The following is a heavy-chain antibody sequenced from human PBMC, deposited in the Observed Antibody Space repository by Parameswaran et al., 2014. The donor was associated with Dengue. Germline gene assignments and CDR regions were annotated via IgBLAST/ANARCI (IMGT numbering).Heavy chain of an antibody. CDR2: INAGNGNT. CDR3: ARAGGIIAAAVDYYYYYYMDV. V-gene: IGHV1-3*01. Sequence: WVRQAPGQRLEWMGWINAGNGNTKYSQKFQGRVTITRDTSASTAYMELSSLRSEDTAVYYCARAGGIIAAAVDYYYYYYMDVWGKGTTVTVSS. D-gene: IGHD6-13*01. J-gene: IGHJ6*03.